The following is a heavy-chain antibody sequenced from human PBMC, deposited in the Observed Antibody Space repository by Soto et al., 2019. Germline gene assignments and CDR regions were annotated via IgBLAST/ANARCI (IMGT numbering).Heavy chain of an antibody. J-gene: IGHJ4*02. CDR2: INPGKTNP. V-gene: IGHV1-3*01. D-gene: IGHD6-19*01. Sequence: QVQLVQSGTEVKKPGDSVKVSCKASGYTFTSYAIHWVRQSPGQSREWMGWINPGKTNPIYSEKFQGRLTFTRDTSARTVYRALRNLRSEDTAVYYGGKDEGYRSGWSYLDYWGKGALVTVSS. CDR3: GKDEGYRSGWSYLDY. CDR1: GYTFTSYA.